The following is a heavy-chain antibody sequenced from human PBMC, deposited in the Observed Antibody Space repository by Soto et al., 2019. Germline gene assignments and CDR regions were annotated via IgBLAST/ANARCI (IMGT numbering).Heavy chain of an antibody. V-gene: IGHV3-30*18. CDR2: ISYDGSNQ. J-gene: IGHJ4*02. CDR1: GFTFNIYG. Sequence: GGSLRLSCAASGFTFNIYGMHWVRQAPDKGLEWVALISYDGSNQYYADSVKGRFTISRDNSKNTLFLQMNSLRADDTAVYYCAKDQASGQGSFDSWGQGTLVTVS. CDR3: AKDQASGQGSFDS.